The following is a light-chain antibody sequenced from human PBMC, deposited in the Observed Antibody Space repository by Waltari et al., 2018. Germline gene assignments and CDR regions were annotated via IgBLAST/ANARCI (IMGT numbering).Light chain of an antibody. J-gene: IGKJ1*01. CDR1: QSVGRS. Sequence: EIVLTQSPGTLSLSPGERVTLSCRASQSVGRSLAWYQQKTGQAPRLLIYDAFTRATGIADRFSGSGSGTDFSLTISRLDPEDFAVYYCQMYVRLPATFGQGTKVEIK. V-gene: IGKV3-20*01. CDR3: QMYVRLPAT. CDR2: DAF.